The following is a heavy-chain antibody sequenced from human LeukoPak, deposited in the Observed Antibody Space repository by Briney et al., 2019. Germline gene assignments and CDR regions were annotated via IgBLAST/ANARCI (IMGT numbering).Heavy chain of an antibody. J-gene: IGHJ5*02. CDR2: ISGSGGST. V-gene: IGHV3-23*01. D-gene: IGHD6-13*01. CDR3: ATSLSSSWYPNWFDP. CDR1: GFTFSSYA. Sequence: GGSLRLSCAASGFTFSSYAMSWVRQAPGKGLEWVSAISGSGGSTYYADSVKGRFTISRDNSKNTLYLQMNSLRAEDTAVYYCATSLSSSWYPNWFDPWGQGNLVNVSS.